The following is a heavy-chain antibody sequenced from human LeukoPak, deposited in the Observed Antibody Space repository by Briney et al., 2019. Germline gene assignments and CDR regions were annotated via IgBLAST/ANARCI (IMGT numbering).Heavy chain of an antibody. CDR3: AXXXXXXXXXXXRHYYYYMDV. CDR1: GYTFTTYG. CDR2: IIPIFGTA. J-gene: IGHJ6*03. Sequence: ASVKVSCKASGYTFTTYGVTWVRQAPGQGLEWMGGIIPIFGTANYAQKFQGRVTITADKSTSTAYMELSSLRSEDTAVYYCAXXXXXXXXXXXRHYYYYMDVWGKGTTVTVSS. V-gene: IGHV1-69*06.